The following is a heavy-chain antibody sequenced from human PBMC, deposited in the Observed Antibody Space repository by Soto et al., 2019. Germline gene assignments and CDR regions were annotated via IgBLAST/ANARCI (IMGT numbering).Heavy chain of an antibody. CDR1: ESTVSRDW. D-gene: IGHD1-26*01. CDR2: INQDGSEK. J-gene: IGHJ4*02. V-gene: IGHV3-7*04. CDR3: SGGVGDAF. Sequence: EVHLVESGGGLVQTGGSLRLSCAIFESTVSRDWMNWVRQAPGKGLEWVAHINQDGSEKYYVDSVKGRFTISRDNAMKSLYLQMTGLRPADTAMYYCSGGVGDAFWGQGNLVTVSS.